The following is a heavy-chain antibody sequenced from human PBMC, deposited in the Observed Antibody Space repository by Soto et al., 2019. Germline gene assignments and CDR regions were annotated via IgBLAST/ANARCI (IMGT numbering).Heavy chain of an antibody. CDR3: AREEGFPRSWFDS. CDR1: GGSFRNYY. CDR2: VNHSVEA. Sequence: SETLSLTCGVYGGSFRNYYWIWVRQPPGKGLEWTGEVNHSVEATYNPSLQSRVTISLDTTNNHFSLKMTSVTAADTAIYFCAREEGFPRSWFDSWGQGTRVTVSS. J-gene: IGHJ5*01. V-gene: IGHV4-34*01.